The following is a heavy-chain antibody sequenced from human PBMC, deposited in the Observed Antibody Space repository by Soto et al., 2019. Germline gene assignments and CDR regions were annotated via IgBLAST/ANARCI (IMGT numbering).Heavy chain of an antibody. Sequence: EVQLVESGGGLVQPGGSLRLSCAASGFTFSSYWMSWVRQAPGKGLEWVANIKQDGSEKYYVDSVKGRFTISRDNAKNSLYLQMNSLRAEDTAVYYCARAFEGDYKTPPWGYWGQGTLVTVSS. V-gene: IGHV3-7*01. CDR2: IKQDGSEK. CDR1: GFTFSSYW. CDR3: ARAFEGDYKTPPWGY. D-gene: IGHD3-16*01. J-gene: IGHJ4*02.